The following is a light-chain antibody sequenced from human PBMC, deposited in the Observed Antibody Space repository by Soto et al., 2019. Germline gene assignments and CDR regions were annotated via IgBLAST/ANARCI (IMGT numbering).Light chain of an antibody. CDR2: EAS. CDR3: CSYAPTNTWL. CDR1: SSDVGSYTL. J-gene: IGLJ3*02. V-gene: IGLV2-23*01. Sequence: QSALTQPASVSGSPGQSITLSCTGTSSDVGSYTLVSWYQQHPGKAPKLMIFEASKRPSGVSHRFSGSKSGNTASLTISGLQTEDEGDYYCCSYAPTNTWLFGGGTQLTVL.